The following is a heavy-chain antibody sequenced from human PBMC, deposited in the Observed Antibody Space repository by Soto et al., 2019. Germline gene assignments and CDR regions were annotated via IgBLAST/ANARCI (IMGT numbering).Heavy chain of an antibody. CDR3: TRHDGAVTLNWFGP. J-gene: IGHJ5*02. V-gene: IGHV4-59*08. D-gene: IGHD4-17*01. CDR1: GDSINSYS. Sequence: TLSLTCTVSGDSINSYSWSWIRQPPGKGLEWIGYVFYTESTNYNPSLKGRVTILVDTSKNQFSLTLRSVTAADTAVYYCTRHDGAVTLNWFGPWGQGTLVTVSS. CDR2: VFYTEST.